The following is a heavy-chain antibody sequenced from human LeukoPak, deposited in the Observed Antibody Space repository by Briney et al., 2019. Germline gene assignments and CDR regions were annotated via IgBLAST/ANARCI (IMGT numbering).Heavy chain of an antibody. Sequence: KSSETPSLTCAVYGGSFSGYYWSWIRQPPGKGLEWIGEINHSGSTNYNPSLKSRVTISVDTSKNQFSLKLSSVTAADTAVYYCASTAVQNNWFDPWGQGTLVTVSS. CDR3: ASTAVQNNWFDP. V-gene: IGHV4-34*01. CDR1: GGSFSGYY. CDR2: INHSGST. J-gene: IGHJ5*02.